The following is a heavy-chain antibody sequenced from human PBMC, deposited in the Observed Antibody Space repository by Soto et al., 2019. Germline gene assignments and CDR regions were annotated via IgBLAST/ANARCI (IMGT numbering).Heavy chain of an antibody. CDR3: ARGFTVTTSHYYGMYX. V-gene: IGHV3-21*01. CDR2: IIISSVYI. D-gene: IGHD4-17*01. Sequence: GESLKISCAVSGFTFNSYSLAWVRQAPGKGLEWVSYIIISSVYIFYADSVKGRFTVSRDNAKKSLYLDMSSLRAEDSAVYYCARGFTVTTSHYYGMYXWGQVTRVTVS. CDR1: GFTFNSYS. J-gene: IGHJ6*02.